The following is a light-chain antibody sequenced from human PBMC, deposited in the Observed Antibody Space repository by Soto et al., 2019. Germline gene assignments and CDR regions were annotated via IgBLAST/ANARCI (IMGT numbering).Light chain of an antibody. J-gene: IGKJ2*01. CDR1: QGISNY. V-gene: IGKV1-8*01. CDR2: AAS. CDR3: QQYYTTPQT. Sequence: AIRMTQSPSSLSASTGDRVTITCRASQGISNYLAWYQQKPGTAPKLLIYAASTLQSGVPSRFSGSGSGTDFTLTIRYLQSEDVAVYYCQQYYTTPQTFGQGTKLEIK.